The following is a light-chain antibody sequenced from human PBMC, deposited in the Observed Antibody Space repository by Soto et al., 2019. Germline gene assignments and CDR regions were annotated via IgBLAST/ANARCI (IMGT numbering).Light chain of an antibody. CDR1: QSVLYSSNNKNY. J-gene: IGKJ1*01. Sequence: DIVLTQSPDSLAVSLGERATINCKSSQSVLYSSNNKNYLAWYQQKAGQPPKLLIYWASTRESGVPDRFSGSGSGTDFTLTISSRQAEDVAVYYCQQYYSSWTFGQGTKVEIK. CDR2: WAS. CDR3: QQYYSSWT. V-gene: IGKV4-1*01.